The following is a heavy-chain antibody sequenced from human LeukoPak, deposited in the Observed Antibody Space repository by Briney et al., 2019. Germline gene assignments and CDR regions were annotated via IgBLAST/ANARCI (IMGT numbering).Heavy chain of an antibody. CDR3: ARGLNYYDRSNNYYVLY. V-gene: IGHV3-30-3*01. D-gene: IGHD3-22*01. Sequence: GGSLRLSCAASGFGFSSYAMHWVRQAPGKGLEWVAVISYDGSDKYYADSVKGRFTISRDNPKNTLYVQMDSLRAEDTAVYYCARGLNYYDRSNNYYVLYWGQGTLVTVSS. J-gene: IGHJ4*02. CDR1: GFGFSSYA. CDR2: ISYDGSDK.